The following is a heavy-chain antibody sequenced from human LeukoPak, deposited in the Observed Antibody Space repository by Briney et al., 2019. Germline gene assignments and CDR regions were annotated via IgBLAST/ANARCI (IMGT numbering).Heavy chain of an antibody. J-gene: IGHJ4*02. D-gene: IGHD5-24*01. Sequence: GESLKISCKGSGYSFTIYWIGWVRQMPGKGLEWMGIIYPGDSDTRYSPFFQGQVTISADKSISTAYLQWSSLKASDTAMYYCARQEIRDGYINFDYWGQGTLVTVSS. CDR1: GYSFTIYW. CDR3: ARQEIRDGYINFDY. V-gene: IGHV5-51*01. CDR2: IYPGDSDT.